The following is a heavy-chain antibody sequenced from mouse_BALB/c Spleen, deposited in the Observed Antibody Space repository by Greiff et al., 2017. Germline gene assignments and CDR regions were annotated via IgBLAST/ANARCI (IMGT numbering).Heavy chain of an antibody. CDR3: ARRPYYYGSSYWYFDY. V-gene: IGHV3-2*02. J-gene: IGHJ2*01. CDR1: GYSITSDYA. Sequence: VQLKESGPGLVKPSQSLSLTCTVTGYSITSDYAWNWIRQFPGNKLEWMGYISYSGSTSYNPSLKSRISITRDTSKNQFFLQLNSVTTEDTATYYCARRPYYYGSSYWYFDYWGQGTTLTVSS. D-gene: IGHD1-1*01. CDR2: ISYSGST.